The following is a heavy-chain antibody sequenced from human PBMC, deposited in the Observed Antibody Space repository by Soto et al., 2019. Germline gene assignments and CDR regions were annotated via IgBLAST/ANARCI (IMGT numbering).Heavy chain of an antibody. CDR3: VRALHSSSWYYFDY. D-gene: IGHD6-13*01. CDR2: INHSGST. CDR1: GGSFSGYY. V-gene: IGHV4-34*01. Sequence: SETLSLTCAVYGGSFSGYYWSWIRQPPGKGLEWIGEINHSGSTNYNPSLKSRVTISVDTSKNQFSLKLSSVTAADTAVYYCVRALHSSSWYYFDYWGQGTLVTVSS. J-gene: IGHJ4*02.